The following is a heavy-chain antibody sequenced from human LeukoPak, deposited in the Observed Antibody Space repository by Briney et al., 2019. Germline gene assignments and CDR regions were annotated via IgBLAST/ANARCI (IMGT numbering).Heavy chain of an antibody. CDR1: GDSISSYY. Sequence: SETLSLTCTVSGDSISSYYWNWIRQPPGKGLEWIGYIYYSGSTNYNPSLKSRVTISVDTSKNQFSLKLSSVTAADTAVYYCARGADSSGYYSIFYFDYWGQGTLVTVSS. J-gene: IGHJ4*02. CDR3: ARGADSSGYYSIFYFDY. D-gene: IGHD3-22*01. V-gene: IGHV4-59*01. CDR2: IYYSGST.